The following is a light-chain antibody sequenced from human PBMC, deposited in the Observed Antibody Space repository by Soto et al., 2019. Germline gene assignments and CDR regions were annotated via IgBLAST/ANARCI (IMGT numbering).Light chain of an antibody. V-gene: IGKV1-39*01. CDR2: AAS. Sequence: DIQMTQSPSSLSASVGDRVTITCRASQSIRYCLNWYQQKPGKAPKLLIYAASSLQSGVPSRFSGSGSGTDFTLTISSLQPEDFATYYCQQSYSTPQNTFGQGTKLEIK. J-gene: IGKJ2*01. CDR3: QQSYSTPQNT. CDR1: QSIRYC.